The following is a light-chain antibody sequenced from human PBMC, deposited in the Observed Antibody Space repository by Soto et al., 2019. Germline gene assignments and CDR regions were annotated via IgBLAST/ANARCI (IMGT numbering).Light chain of an antibody. V-gene: IGKV3-15*01. CDR1: QSVNTN. J-gene: IGKJ4*01. Sequence: EIVMTQSPATLSVSPGETATLSCRASQSVNTNSAWYQQKAGQAPRLLIYRISTRATGIPARFSGSGSGTEFTLTINSLQSEDFAVYYCQQHNDWPLTFGGGTKVEIK. CDR3: QQHNDWPLT. CDR2: RIS.